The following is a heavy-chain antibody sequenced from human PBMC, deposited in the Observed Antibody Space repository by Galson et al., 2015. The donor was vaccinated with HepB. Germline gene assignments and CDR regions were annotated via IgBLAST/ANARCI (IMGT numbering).Heavy chain of an antibody. Sequence: GWIRQPPGKGLEWIGSFYYTGNTHYNPSLKSRVTISGDTSKNQFSLKLNSVTAADTAVYYCARHERESKTYAADNWGQGTLVTVSS. V-gene: IGHV4-39*01. D-gene: IGHD2-2*01. J-gene: IGHJ4*02. CDR2: FYYTGNT. CDR3: ARHERESKTYAADN.